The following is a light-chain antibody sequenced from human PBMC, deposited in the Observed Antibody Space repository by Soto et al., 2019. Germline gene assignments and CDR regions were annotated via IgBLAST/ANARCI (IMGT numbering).Light chain of an antibody. CDR3: QQRFNWQVT. CDR2: AAS. V-gene: IGKV3-11*01. CDR1: QSFRGL. J-gene: IGKJ5*01. Sequence: EIVLTQSPVTLSLSPGERATLSCRASQSFRGLLAWYQQKPGQAPRLLIYAASIRATGIPARFSGSESGTDFTLTISSLEPEDFAVYYCQQRFNWQVTRGQGTRREIK.